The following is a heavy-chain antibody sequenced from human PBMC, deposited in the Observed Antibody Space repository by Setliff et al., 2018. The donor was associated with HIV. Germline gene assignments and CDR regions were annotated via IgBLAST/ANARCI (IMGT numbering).Heavy chain of an antibody. Sequence: SETLSLTCTVSGGSISTYYWSWIRQPPGKGLEWIGNIYYSGSTYYNASLKSRVTISADTSKNQFSLKLSSVTAADTAVNYCARDTHAFDIWGQGTMVTVSS. CDR1: GGSISTYY. J-gene: IGHJ3*02. CDR3: ARDTHAFDI. V-gene: IGHV4-59*12. CDR2: IYYSGST.